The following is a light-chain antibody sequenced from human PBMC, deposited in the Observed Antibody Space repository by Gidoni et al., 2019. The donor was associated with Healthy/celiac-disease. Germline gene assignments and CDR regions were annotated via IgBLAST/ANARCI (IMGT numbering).Light chain of an antibody. CDR1: QSLLHSNGYNY. Sequence: DIVMNQSLLSLPVTPGEPASIPCRSSQSLLHSNGYNYLAWYQQKPGQSPQLLIYLGSKRASGVPDRFSGSGSGTDFTLKSSRVEAEDVGVYYCMQALQTRTFGQGTKLEIK. V-gene: IGKV2-28*01. CDR2: LGS. CDR3: MQALQTRT. J-gene: IGKJ2*01.